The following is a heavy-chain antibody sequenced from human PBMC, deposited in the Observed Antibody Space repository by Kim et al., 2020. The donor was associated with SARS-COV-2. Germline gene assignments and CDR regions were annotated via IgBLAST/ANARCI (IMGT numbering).Heavy chain of an antibody. CDR2: ISAYNCNT. Sequence: ASVKVSCKASGYTFTSYGISWVRQAPGQGLEWMGWISAYNCNTNYAQKLQGRVTMTTDTSTSTAYMELRSLRSDDTAVYYCARADSSGYYSIFDYWGQGTLVTVSS. J-gene: IGHJ4*02. CDR3: ARADSSGYYSIFDY. CDR1: GYTFTSYG. V-gene: IGHV1-18*01. D-gene: IGHD3-22*01.